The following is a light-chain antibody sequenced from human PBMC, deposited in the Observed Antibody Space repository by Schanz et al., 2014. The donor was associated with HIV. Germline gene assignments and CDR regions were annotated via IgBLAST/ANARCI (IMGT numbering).Light chain of an antibody. CDR3: CSHTRTLTYVM. Sequence: QSVLTQPPSLSGAPGQRISLSCNGSSSNIGAGYDVHWYQHFPGTAPKLLIFDDDSRPSGVPDRFSGSKSGTSASLAITGLQAEDEADYFCCSHTRTLTYVMFGGGTKLTVL. CDR2: DDD. CDR1: SSNIGAGYD. J-gene: IGLJ3*02. V-gene: IGLV1-40*01.